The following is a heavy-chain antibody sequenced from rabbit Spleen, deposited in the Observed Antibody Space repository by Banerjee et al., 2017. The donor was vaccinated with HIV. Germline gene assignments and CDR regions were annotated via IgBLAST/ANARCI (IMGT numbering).Heavy chain of an antibody. CDR2: IDPIFHIT. J-gene: IGHJ6*01. V-gene: IGHV1S47*01. Sequence: QEQLVESGGGLVQPGGSLKLSCKASGFDFNSYGVSWVRQAPGKGLEWIGYIDPIFHITTYATWVNVRFSISSHNAQNTLYLQLNSLTAADTATYFCARDTGSSFSTYGMDLWGPGTLVTVS. CDR1: GFDFNSYG. CDR3: ARDTGSSFSTYGMDL. D-gene: IGHD8-1*01.